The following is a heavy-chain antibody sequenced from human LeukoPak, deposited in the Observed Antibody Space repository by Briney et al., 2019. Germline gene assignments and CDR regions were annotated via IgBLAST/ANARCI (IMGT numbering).Heavy chain of an antibody. CDR2: IKRKTDGGAT. CDR1: GFTFSNAW. V-gene: IGHV3-15*01. CDR3: ISPSRPYYYYNMDV. J-gene: IGHJ6*02. Sequence: GGSLRLSCAASGFTFSNAWMNWVRQAPGKGLEWVGRIKRKTDGGATDYAAPVKGRFTISRDDSKNTLYLHMNSLKTEDTGVYYCISPSRPYYYYNMDVWGQGTTVTVSS.